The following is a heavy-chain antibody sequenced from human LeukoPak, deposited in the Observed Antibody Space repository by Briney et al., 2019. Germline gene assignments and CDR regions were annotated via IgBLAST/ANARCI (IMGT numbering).Heavy chain of an antibody. D-gene: IGHD6-19*01. CDR3: SIVAVASDFDY. Sequence: GGSLRLSCAASEFTLFSSYDMHWVRQAPGKGLEWVAIIDSVKGRFTISRDNSRNTLYLQMNSLRVEDTAVYYCSIVAVASDFDYWGQGTLVTVSS. CDR2: I. CDR1: EFTLFSSYD. V-gene: IGHV3-30*02. J-gene: IGHJ4*02.